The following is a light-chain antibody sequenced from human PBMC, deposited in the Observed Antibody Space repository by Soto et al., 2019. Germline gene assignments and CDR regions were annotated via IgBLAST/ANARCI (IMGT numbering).Light chain of an antibody. CDR3: QQYGSSGT. CDR1: QTVSRTY. V-gene: IGKV3-20*01. Sequence: ESVLTQSPGTLSLSPGERASLSCRASQTVSRTYLGWYQQRPGQAPRLLIYGASIRATGIPDRFSGSGSGTDFTLTISRLEPEDFAVYYCQQYGSSGTFGQGTKV. CDR2: GAS. J-gene: IGKJ1*01.